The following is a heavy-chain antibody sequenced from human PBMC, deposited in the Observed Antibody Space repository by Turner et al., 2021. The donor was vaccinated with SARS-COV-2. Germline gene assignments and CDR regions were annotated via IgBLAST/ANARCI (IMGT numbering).Heavy chain of an antibody. CDR2: ISGSGGST. D-gene: IGHD3-10*01. V-gene: IGHV3-23*01. CDR1: GFIFSSYA. J-gene: IGHJ4*02. Sequence: EVQLLESGGGLVQPGGSLLLSCAASGFIFSSYAMSWVRQGPGKGLEWVSAISGSGGSTYYADSVKGQFTISRNNSKNTLYLQMNSLRAEDTAVYYCAKDSGTSTRWFGELLYQEFDYWGQGTLVTVSS. CDR3: AKDSGTSTRWFGELLYQEFDY.